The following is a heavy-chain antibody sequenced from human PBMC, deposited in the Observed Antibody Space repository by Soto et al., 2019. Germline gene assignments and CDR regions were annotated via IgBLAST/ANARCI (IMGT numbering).Heavy chain of an antibody. D-gene: IGHD1-26*01. CDR1: GFTFSSYV. Sequence: GGSLRLSCVASGFTFSSYVIHWVRQAPGKGLEWVALISTDGTEKHYPGSVRGRFTISRDNSKNTLYLQMNSLRAEDTAVYYCARDRYPFDYWGQGTLVTVSS. CDR3: ARDRYPFDY. V-gene: IGHV3-30*14. CDR2: ISTDGTEK. J-gene: IGHJ4*02.